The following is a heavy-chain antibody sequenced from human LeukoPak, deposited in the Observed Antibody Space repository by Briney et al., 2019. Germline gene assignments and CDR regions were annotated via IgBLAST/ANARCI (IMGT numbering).Heavy chain of an antibody. J-gene: IGHJ4*01. CDR3: ARQSDSGGYFEY. D-gene: IGHD2-15*01. Sequence: KPSETLSLTCTVSGDSINRYLWTWIRQPAGRGREWMGRIYDSGTTNYRPSLKSRVSMSVETPKNQFSLRLSSVTAADTAVYYCARQSDSGGYFEYWGQGIRVTVSS. CDR2: IYDSGTT. V-gene: IGHV4-4*07. CDR1: GDSINRYL.